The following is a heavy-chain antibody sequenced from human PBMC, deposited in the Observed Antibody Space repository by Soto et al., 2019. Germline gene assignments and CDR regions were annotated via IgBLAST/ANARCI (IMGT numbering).Heavy chain of an antibody. V-gene: IGHV5-10-1*01. Sequence: PGESLKISCKGSGYSFTSYWISWVRQMPGKGLEWMGRIDPSDSYTNYSPSFQGHVTISADKSISTAYLQWSSLKASDTAMYYCASYSMTYYYYYGMDVWGQGTTVTVSS. J-gene: IGHJ6*02. CDR2: IDPSDSYT. D-gene: IGHD3-22*01. CDR1: GYSFTSYW. CDR3: ASYSMTYYYYYGMDV.